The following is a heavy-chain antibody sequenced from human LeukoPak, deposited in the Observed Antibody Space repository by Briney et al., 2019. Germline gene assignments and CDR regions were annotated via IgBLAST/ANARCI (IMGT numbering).Heavy chain of an antibody. Sequence: SETLSLTCTVSGGSISSYYWSWIRQPPGKGLEWIGYIYYSGSTNYNPPLKSRVTISVDTSKNQFSLKLSSVTAADTAVYYCARGGWNGRQYYFDYWGQGTLVTVSS. V-gene: IGHV4-59*01. CDR3: ARGGWNGRQYYFDY. J-gene: IGHJ4*02. CDR2: IYYSGST. D-gene: IGHD1-1*01. CDR1: GGSISSYY.